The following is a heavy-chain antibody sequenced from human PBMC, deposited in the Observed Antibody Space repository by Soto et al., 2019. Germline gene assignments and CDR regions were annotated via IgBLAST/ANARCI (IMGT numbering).Heavy chain of an antibody. J-gene: IGHJ6*02. CDR1: GGTFSTSA. D-gene: IGHD1-26*01. CDR3: ARDKDRQQLGGTSYYMLDV. CDR2: NMPIFRTP. Sequence: QVQLEQSGAEGKKPGSSVKVSCKASGGTFSTSAISWLRQAPGQGLEWMGGNMPIFRTPDYAQKFQGSFTITVDESTSTAYMKLSGLRSDDTAVYYCARDKDRQQLGGTSYYMLDVWGQGTTVTVSS. V-gene: IGHV1-69*13.